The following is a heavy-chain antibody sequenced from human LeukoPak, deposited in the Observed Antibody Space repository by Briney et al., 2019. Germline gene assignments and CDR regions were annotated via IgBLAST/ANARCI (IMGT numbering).Heavy chain of an antibody. V-gene: IGHV4-4*07. CDR1: GGSISTYY. CDR2: IHTSGSV. Sequence: SETLSLTCTVSGGSISTYYWSWVRQPAGKVLEWIGRIHTSGSVDYNPSLKSRVTMSVDTSKKQFSLTLSSVTAADTAMYYCAREGSMTARPFVSIDYWGQGTLVTVSS. J-gene: IGHJ4*02. CDR3: AREGSMTARPFVSIDY. D-gene: IGHD6-6*01.